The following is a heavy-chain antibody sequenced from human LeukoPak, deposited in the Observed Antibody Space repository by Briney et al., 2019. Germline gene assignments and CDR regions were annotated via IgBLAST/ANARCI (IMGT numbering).Heavy chain of an antibody. D-gene: IGHD4-17*01. CDR2: ISYDGSNK. CDR1: GFTFSSYA. J-gene: IGHJ4*02. V-gene: IGHV3-30-3*01. Sequence: PGGSLRLSCAASGFTFSSYAMHWVRQAPGKGLEWVAVISYDGSNKYYADSVKGRFTISRDNSKNTLYLQMNSLRAEDTAVYYCASPVNYGDYVPFDYWGQGTLVTVSP. CDR3: ASPVNYGDYVPFDY.